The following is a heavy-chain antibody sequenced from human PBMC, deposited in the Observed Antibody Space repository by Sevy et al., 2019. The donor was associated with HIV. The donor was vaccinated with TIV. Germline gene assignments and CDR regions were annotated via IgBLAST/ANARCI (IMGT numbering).Heavy chain of an antibody. CDR2: FSFGCGRI. V-gene: IGHV3-23*01. D-gene: IGHD2-8*01. J-gene: IGHJ4*02. Sequence: GGSLRLSCAASGFTIANYSMSWVRQAPGKGLEWVSTFSFGCGRINYADSVKGRFTISRDDSKNTLFLQMNSLRSEDTDTYFCAREGCTQPHDYWGQGTLVTVSS. CDR3: AREGCTQPHDY. CDR1: GFTIANYS.